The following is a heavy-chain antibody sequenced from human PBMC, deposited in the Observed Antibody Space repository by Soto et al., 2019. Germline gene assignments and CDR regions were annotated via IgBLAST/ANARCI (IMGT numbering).Heavy chain of an antibody. CDR3: ARRSVGYDILTGYLYYFDY. CDR1: VGSISSSSYY. V-gene: IGHV4-39*01. D-gene: IGHD3-9*01. CDR2: IYYSGST. J-gene: IGHJ4*02. Sequence: PSETLSLTCTVSVGSISSSSYYWGWIRQPPGKGLEWIGSIYYSGSTYYNPSLKSRVTISVDTSKNQFSLKLSSVTAADTAVYYCARRSVGYDILTGYLYYFDYWGQGTLVTVSS.